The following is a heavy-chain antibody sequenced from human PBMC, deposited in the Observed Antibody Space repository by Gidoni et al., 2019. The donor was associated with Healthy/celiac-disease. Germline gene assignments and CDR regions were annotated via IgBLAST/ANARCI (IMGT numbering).Heavy chain of an antibody. J-gene: IGHJ5*02. CDR2: IIPIVGTA. CDR3: ARVAVAGINWFDP. CDR1: GGTFSSYA. D-gene: IGHD6-19*01. Sequence: QVQLVQSGAEVKKPGSSVTVSCQSSGGTFSSYAISWVRQAPGQGLEWMGGIIPIVGTANYAQKFQGRVTITADESTSTAYMELSSLRSEDTAVYYCARVAVAGINWFDPWGQGTLVTVSS. V-gene: IGHV1-69*01.